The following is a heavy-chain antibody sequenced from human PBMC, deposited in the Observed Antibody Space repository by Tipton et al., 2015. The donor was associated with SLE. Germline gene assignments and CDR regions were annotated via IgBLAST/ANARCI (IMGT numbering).Heavy chain of an antibody. V-gene: IGHV4-59*01. J-gene: IGHJ4*02. CDR3: AREMGFDSSGNYNPFDY. D-gene: IGHD3-22*01. CDR2: ISHSGSA. Sequence: TLSLTCTVSGASISSYYWSWIRQPPGKGLEWIGYISHSGSAIYNPSLKSRVTISIDTSKNQVSLKVSSVTAADTAIYYCAREMGFDSSGNYNPFDYWGQGTLVTVSS. CDR1: GASISSYY.